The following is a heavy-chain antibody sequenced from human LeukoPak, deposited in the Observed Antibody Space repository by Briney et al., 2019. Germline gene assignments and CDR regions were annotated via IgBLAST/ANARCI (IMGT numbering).Heavy chain of an antibody. CDR2: INHSGST. V-gene: IGHV4-39*07. CDR1: GGSISSSSYY. J-gene: IGHJ5*02. CDR3: ARFLYRRFDP. D-gene: IGHD1-26*01. Sequence: PSETLSLSCTVSGGSISSSSYYWGWIRQPPGKGLEWIGEINHSGSTNYNPSLKSRVTISVDTSKNQFSLKLSSVTAADTAVYDCARFLYRRFDPWGQGTLVTVSS.